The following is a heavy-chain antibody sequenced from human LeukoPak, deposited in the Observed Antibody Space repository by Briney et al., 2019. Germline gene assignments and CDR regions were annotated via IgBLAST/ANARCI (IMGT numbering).Heavy chain of an antibody. CDR3: ARLFFVIDT. D-gene: IGHD3-3*01. J-gene: IGHJ5*02. CDR2: VRYSGST. Sequence: SETLSLSCTVSGASISNSAYYWLWIRQPPGEGLECIGTVRYSGSTFYNPSLKSRVNISVDTSKNQFSLQLSSVTAADTAVYYCARLFFVIDTWGQGTLVTVSS. CDR1: GASISNSAYY. V-gene: IGHV4-39*01.